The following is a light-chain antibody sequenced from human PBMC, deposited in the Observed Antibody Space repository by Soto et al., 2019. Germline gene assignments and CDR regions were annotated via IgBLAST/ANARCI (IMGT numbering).Light chain of an antibody. CDR1: QSVSSY. J-gene: IGKJ1*01. CDR3: QQYNNWPPWT. V-gene: IGKV3-15*01. CDR2: GAS. Sequence: EIVMTQSPATLSVSRGERATLSCRASQSVSSYLAWYQQEPGQAPRLLIYGASTRATGIPARFSGSGSGTEFTLTISSLQSEDSAVYYCQQYNNWPPWTFDQGTKVEIK.